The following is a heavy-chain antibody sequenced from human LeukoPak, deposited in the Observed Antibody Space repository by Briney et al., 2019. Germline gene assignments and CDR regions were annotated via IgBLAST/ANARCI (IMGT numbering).Heavy chain of an antibody. CDR3: ARDRVGYYDSSGCWDY. D-gene: IGHD3-22*01. CDR1: GFTFSSYA. J-gene: IGHJ4*02. CDR2: ISSSSSYI. V-gene: IGHV3-21*01. Sequence: SGGSLRLSCAASGFTFSSYAMNWVRQAPGKGLEWVSSISSSSSYIYYADSVKGRFTISRDNAKNSLYLQMNSLRAEDTAVYYCARDRVGYYDSSGCWDYWGQGTLVTVSS.